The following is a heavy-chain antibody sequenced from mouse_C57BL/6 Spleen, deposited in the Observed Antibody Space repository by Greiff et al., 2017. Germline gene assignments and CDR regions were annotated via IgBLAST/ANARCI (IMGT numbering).Heavy chain of an antibody. CDR3: ARFYYGSSYEERAMDY. V-gene: IGHV7-3*01. J-gene: IGHJ4*01. Sequence: EVQGVESGGGLVQPGGSLSLSCAASGFTFTDYYMSWVRQPPGKALEWLGFIRNKANGYTTEYSASVKGRFTISRDNSQSILYLQMNALRAEDSATYYCARFYYGSSYEERAMDYWGQGTSVTVSS. CDR1: GFTFTDYY. D-gene: IGHD1-1*01. CDR2: IRNKANGYTT.